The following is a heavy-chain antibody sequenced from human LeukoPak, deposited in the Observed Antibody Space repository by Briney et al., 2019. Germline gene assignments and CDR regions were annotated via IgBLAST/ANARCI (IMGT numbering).Heavy chain of an antibody. V-gene: IGHV3-30-3*01. J-gene: IGHJ4*02. CDR3: ARASGWSQPYYLDH. Sequence: GGSLRLSCAASGFTFSGYAMHWVRQTPGKGLEWMAVISYDGSNEYYADSVRGRFTISRDNSKKTLYLQMNSLRAEDTAVYYCARASGWSQPYYLDHWGQGTLVTVSS. CDR1: GFTFSGYA. CDR2: ISYDGSNE. D-gene: IGHD6-19*01.